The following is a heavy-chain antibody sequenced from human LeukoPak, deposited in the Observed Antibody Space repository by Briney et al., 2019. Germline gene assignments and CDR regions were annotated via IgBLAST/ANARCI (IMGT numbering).Heavy chain of an antibody. Sequence: SETLCLTCTVSGGSISTYYWSWVRQPPGKGLEWIGYVYYSGITSYNPSLKSRVTISVDTSKNQFSLNVSSVTAADTAVYYCARDYDSSGYYWSWGQGALVTVSS. D-gene: IGHD3-22*01. J-gene: IGHJ4*02. CDR3: ARDYDSSGYYWS. CDR1: GGSISTYY. V-gene: IGHV4-59*01. CDR2: VYYSGIT.